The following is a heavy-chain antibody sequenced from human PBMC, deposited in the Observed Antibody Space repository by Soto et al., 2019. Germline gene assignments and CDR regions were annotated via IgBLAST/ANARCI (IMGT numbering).Heavy chain of an antibody. D-gene: IGHD2-8*01. CDR2: IFSDDDK. Sequence: QVTLKEAGPVLLKPTETLTLTCTVSGFSLTIPRLGVSWVRRPPGKALEWLAHIFSDDDKSYSTSLQSRLTISQDTSKSQVVLSMTNMEPADTATYYCTRISGKWFSDYYDFGMDVWGQGATVNVSS. CDR3: TRISGKWFSDYYDFGMDV. CDR1: GFSLTIPRLG. J-gene: IGHJ6*02. V-gene: IGHV2-26*01.